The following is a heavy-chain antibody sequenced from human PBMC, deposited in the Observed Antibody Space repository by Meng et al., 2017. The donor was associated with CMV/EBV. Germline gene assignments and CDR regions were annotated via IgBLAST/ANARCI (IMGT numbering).Heavy chain of an antibody. V-gene: IGHV3-7*01. CDR3: VRGSSTFSWSERLQH. D-gene: IGHD2-2*01. J-gene: IGHJ1*01. CDR1: GSSISRYW. Sequence: GESLKTSCAAAGSSISRYWMTWVRQAPGKGLEWVANIRQDGSEAYYVESVKGRFTIFRDNTKNSLYVQMDSLRAEDTAIYYCVRGSSTFSWSERLQHWGQGTLVTVSS. CDR2: IRQDGSEA.